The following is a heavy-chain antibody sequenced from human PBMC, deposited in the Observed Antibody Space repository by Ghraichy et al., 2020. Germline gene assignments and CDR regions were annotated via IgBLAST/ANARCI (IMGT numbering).Heavy chain of an antibody. CDR2: IFEGANSGIA. CDR3: ARGGGGDHGY. V-gene: IGHV3-23*01. CDR1: GFTFSNYA. J-gene: IGHJ4*02. D-gene: IGHD2-21*01. Sequence: GESLNISCAATGFTFSNYAMCWVRQAPGKGLEWISVIFEGANSGIARYADSVKGRFTISRDNSKSTLFLQMDSLRDEDTAVYYCARGGGGDHGYWGQGTLVTVSS.